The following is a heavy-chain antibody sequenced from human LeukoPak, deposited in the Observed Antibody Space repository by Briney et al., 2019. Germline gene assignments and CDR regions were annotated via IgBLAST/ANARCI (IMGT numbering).Heavy chain of an antibody. CDR1: GFTFNSYT. Sequence: GGSLRLSCTASGFTFNSYTISWVGGAQGRGLEGFSSISGSGNYIYLAASVKGRFTISRDDAQNSVYLQMNSLKDEDTAVYYCARSRTSSPYDKNLNFWGQGTLVIVSS. D-gene: IGHD1-14*01. J-gene: IGHJ4*02. CDR2: ISGSGNYI. V-gene: IGHV3-21*01. CDR3: ARSRTSSPYDKNLNF.